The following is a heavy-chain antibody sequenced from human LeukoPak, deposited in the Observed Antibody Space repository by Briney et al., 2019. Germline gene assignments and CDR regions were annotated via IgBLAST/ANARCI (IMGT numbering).Heavy chain of an antibody. CDR1: GGSISSGGYY. D-gene: IGHD6-13*01. CDR3: ARVDARQLATFDY. Sequence: SETLSLTCTVSGGSISSGGYYWSWIRQPPGKGLEWIGYIYYSGSTYYNPSLKSRVTISVDTSKNQFSLKLSSVTAADTAVYYCARVDARQLATFDYWGQGTLVTVSS. CDR2: IYYSGST. V-gene: IGHV4-31*03. J-gene: IGHJ4*02.